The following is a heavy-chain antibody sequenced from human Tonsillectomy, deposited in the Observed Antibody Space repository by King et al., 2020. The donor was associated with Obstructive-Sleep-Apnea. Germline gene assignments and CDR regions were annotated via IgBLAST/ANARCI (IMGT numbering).Heavy chain of an antibody. Sequence: VQLVESGGGVVQPGRSLRLSCAASGFTFSSYGMHWVRQAPGKGLEWVAVISYDGSNKYYADSVKGRFTISRDNSKNTLYLQMNSLRAEDTAVYYCAKDASRYAYYGSGRTAYYYGMDVWGQGTTVTVSS. D-gene: IGHD3-10*01. J-gene: IGHJ6*02. CDR3: AKDASRYAYYGSGRTAYYYGMDV. V-gene: IGHV3-30*18. CDR1: GFTFSSYG. CDR2: ISYDGSNK.